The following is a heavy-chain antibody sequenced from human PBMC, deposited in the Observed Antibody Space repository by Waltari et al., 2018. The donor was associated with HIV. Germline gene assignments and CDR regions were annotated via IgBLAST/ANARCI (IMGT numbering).Heavy chain of an antibody. CDR3: ARGGDPGDSSSRSIPHYFDY. V-gene: IGHV4-34*01. CDR2: INHSGST. CDR1: GGSFSGYY. D-gene: IGHD6-13*01. Sequence: QVQLQQWGAGLLKPSETLSLTRAVHGGSFSGYYWSWIRQPPGKGVEWIGEINHSGSTNYNPSLKSRVTISVDTSKNQFSLKLSSVTAADTAVYYCARGGDPGDSSSRSIPHYFDYWGQGTLVTVSS. J-gene: IGHJ4*02.